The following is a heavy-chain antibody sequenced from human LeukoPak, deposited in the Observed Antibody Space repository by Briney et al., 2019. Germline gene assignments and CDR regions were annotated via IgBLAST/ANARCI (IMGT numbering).Heavy chain of an antibody. CDR2: ISYSGST. Sequence: SETLSLTCSVSGDSISSSSYNWGWIRQPPGKGLEWIGSISYSGSTKYNPSLKSRITISVDTSKNHFSLKLNSVTAADTAIYYCAGQRTVVTPEFFDYWGQGTLVIVSS. V-gene: IGHV4-39*01. D-gene: IGHD4-23*01. CDR3: AGQRTVVTPEFFDY. J-gene: IGHJ4*02. CDR1: GDSISSSSYN.